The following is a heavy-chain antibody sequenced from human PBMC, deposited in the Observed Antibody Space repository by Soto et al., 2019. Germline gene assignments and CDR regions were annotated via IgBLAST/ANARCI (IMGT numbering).Heavy chain of an antibody. Sequence: PSETLSLTCAVYGGSFSGYYWTWIRQPPGTGLEWIGEINHSGSTNYSPSLKSRVAISVDTSKNQFSLKLTSATAADTAVYYCARDRRSYYSDGSGLDFWGQGTLVTVSS. CDR3: ARDRRSYYSDGSGLDF. CDR2: INHSGST. CDR1: GGSFSGYY. D-gene: IGHD3-22*01. V-gene: IGHV4-34*01. J-gene: IGHJ4*02.